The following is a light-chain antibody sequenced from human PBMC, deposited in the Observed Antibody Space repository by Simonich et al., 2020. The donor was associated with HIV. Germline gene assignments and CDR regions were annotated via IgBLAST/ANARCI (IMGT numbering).Light chain of an antibody. CDR1: QSVLSSSNNKNF. V-gene: IGKV4-1*01. J-gene: IGKJ4*01. CDR2: WAS. CDR3: QQFYSAPLT. Sequence: DIVMTQSPDSLAVSLGERATINCKSSQSVLSSSNNKNFLTWYQHKPGQPPKRRFYWASTRESGVPDRISGSGSGTDFTLTISSLQAEDVAVYYCQQFYSAPLTFGGGTKVEIK.